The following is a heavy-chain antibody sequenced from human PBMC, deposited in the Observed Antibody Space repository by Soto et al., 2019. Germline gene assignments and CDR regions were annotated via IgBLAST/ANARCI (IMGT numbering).Heavy chain of an antibody. Sequence: EVQLLESGGDLVQPGGSLRLSCAASGFTFSNYAMSWVRQAPGKGLEWVSLIRGGGGPTNYADSVKGRFTVSRDNSNNTLFLQMSSLRADDTAVYYCVKDFRVGYDWTHEWGQGTLVTVS. CDR2: IRGGGGPT. V-gene: IGHV3-23*01. CDR1: GFTFSNYA. CDR3: VKDFRVGYDWTHE. J-gene: IGHJ4*02. D-gene: IGHD5-12*01.